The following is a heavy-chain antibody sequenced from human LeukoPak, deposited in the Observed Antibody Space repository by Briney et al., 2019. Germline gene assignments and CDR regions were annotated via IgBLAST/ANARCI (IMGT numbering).Heavy chain of an antibody. CDR1: GFTVSDNY. CDR3: ARDPHHDIVVVVAASSEDAFDI. Sequence: PGGSLRLSCVASGFTVSDNYMTWVRQAPGKGLEWVSYISSSSSTIYYADSVKGRFTISRDNAKNSLYLQMNSLRAEDTAVYYCARDPHHDIVVVVAASSEDAFDIWGQGTMVTVSS. D-gene: IGHD2-15*01. CDR2: ISSSSSTI. J-gene: IGHJ3*02. V-gene: IGHV3-11*04.